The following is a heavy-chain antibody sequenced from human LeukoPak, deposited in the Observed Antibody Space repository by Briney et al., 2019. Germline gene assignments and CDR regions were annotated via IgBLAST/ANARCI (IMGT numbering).Heavy chain of an antibody. CDR3: ARVYLSQQLVPGLDY. CDR1: IFTFSTSD. Sequence: PGGSLRLSCTSSIFTFSTSDMYWVRQAPGKGLEWVAFLRNYGDYIYYSDSVRGRFTISGDNSKNTLYLQMNSLRAEDTALYYCARVYLSQQLVPGLDYWGQGTLVTVSS. D-gene: IGHD6-13*01. V-gene: IGHV3-30*02. CDR2: LRNYGDYI. J-gene: IGHJ4*02.